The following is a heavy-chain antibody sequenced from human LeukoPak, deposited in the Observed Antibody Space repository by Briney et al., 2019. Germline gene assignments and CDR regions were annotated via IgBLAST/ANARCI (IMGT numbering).Heavy chain of an antibody. CDR3: AREVAAAGTRYFDY. CDR2: INHSGST. Sequence: PSETLSLTCAVYGGSFSGYYWSWIRQPPGKGLEWIWEINHSGSTNYNPSLKSRVTISVDTSKNQFSLKLSSVTAADTAVYYCAREVAAAGTRYFDYWGQGTLVTVSS. CDR1: GGSFSGYY. D-gene: IGHD6-13*01. J-gene: IGHJ4*02. V-gene: IGHV4-34*01.